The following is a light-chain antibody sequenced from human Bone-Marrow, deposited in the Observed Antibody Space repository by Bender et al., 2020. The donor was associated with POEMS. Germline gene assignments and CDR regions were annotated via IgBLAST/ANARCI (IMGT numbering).Light chain of an antibody. CDR2: DDR. J-gene: IGLJ2*01. V-gene: IGLV3-21*02. Sequence: SFVLTQLPSVSVAPGQTATITCERNIVGGYIVHWYQQKPGLAPVLVISDDRTRPLGISERFSGSNSGNTATLAISRVEAEDEADFSCQVWDGDSDRVIFGGGTKLTVL. CDR3: QVWDGDSDRVI. CDR1: IVGGYI.